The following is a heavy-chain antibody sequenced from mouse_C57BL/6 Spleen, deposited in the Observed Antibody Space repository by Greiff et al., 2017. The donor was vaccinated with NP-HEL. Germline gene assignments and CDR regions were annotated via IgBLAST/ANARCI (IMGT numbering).Heavy chain of an antibody. CDR1: GFTFSSYG. V-gene: IGHV5-6*01. Sequence: EVHLVESGGDLVKPGGSLKLSCAASGFTFSSYGMSWVRQTPDKRLEWVATISSGGRYTYYPDSVKGRFTISRDNAKNTLYLQMSSLKSEDTAMYYCARRNGNPYYFDYWGQGTTLTVSS. CDR3: ARRNGNPYYFDY. J-gene: IGHJ2*01. CDR2: ISSGGRYT. D-gene: IGHD2-1*01.